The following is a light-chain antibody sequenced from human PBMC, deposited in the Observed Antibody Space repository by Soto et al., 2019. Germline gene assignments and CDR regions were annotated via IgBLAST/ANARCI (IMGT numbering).Light chain of an antibody. CDR2: DTF. V-gene: IGKV3-20*01. CDR3: QQYDYLIT. CDR1: QSLNSNY. Sequence: EIVLTHSPGTLSFSALEKSTLSFRASQSLNSNYLAWHQQKPGQAPRLLIYDTFSRATGIPDRFSGSGSGTDFTLTISRLEPEDFAVYFCQQYDYLITFGQGTRLEIK. J-gene: IGKJ5*01.